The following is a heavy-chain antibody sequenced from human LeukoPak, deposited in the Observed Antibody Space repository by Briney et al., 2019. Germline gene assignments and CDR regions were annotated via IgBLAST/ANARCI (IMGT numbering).Heavy chain of an antibody. CDR1: GGSFSGYY. J-gene: IGHJ4*02. Sequence: PSETLSLTCAVYGGSFSGYYWSWIRQPPGKGLEWIGEINHSGSTNYNPSLKSRATISVDTSKNQFSLKLSSVTAADTAVYYCARRLAVAIFDYWGQGTLVTVSS. CDR2: INHSGST. D-gene: IGHD6-19*01. CDR3: ARRLAVAIFDY. V-gene: IGHV4-34*01.